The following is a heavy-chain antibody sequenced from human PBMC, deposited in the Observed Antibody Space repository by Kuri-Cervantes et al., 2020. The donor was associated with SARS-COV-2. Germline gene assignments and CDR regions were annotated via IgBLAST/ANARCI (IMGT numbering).Heavy chain of an antibody. Sequence: SETLSLTCTVSGGSISSYYWSWIRQPPGKGLERIGYIYYSGSTNYNPSLKSRVTISVDTSKNQFSLKLSSVTAADTAVYYCARDRWELHDYWGQGTLVTVSS. D-gene: IGHD1-26*01. CDR2: IYYSGST. CDR3: ARDRWELHDY. CDR1: GGSISSYY. V-gene: IGHV4-59*01. J-gene: IGHJ4*02.